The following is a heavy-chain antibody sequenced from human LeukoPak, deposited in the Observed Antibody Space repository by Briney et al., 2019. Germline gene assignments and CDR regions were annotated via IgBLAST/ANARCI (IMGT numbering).Heavy chain of an antibody. J-gene: IGHJ4*02. CDR1: GGSISSYY. Sequence: SETLSLTCTVSGGSISSYYWSWIRQPAGKGLEWIGRIYTSGSTNYNPSLKSRVTMSVDTSKNQFSLKLSSVTAADTAVYYCARGDCSNGACPNYFDYWGQGTLVTVSS. V-gene: IGHV4-4*07. D-gene: IGHD2-8*01. CDR2: IYTSGST. CDR3: ARGDCSNGACPNYFDY.